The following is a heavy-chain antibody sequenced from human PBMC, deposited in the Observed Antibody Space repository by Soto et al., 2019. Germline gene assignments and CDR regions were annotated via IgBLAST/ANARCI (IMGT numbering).Heavy chain of an antibody. D-gene: IGHD6-6*01. CDR1: GFTFSSYG. V-gene: IGHV3-33*01. CDR3: ARDEYSSSSGWFDP. Sequence: QVQLVESGGGVVQPGRSLRLSCAASGFTFSSYGMHWVRQAPGKGLEWVAVIWYDGSNKYYADSVKGRFTISRDNSKNTLYLQMNSLRAEDTAVYYCARDEYSSSSGWFDPWGQGTLVTVSS. J-gene: IGHJ5*02. CDR2: IWYDGSNK.